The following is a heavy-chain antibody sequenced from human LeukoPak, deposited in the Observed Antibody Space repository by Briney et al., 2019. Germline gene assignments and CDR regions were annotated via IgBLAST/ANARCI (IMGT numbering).Heavy chain of an antibody. CDR2: IYPGDSDT. Sequence: GESLKISCKGSGYSFTSYWIGWVRQMPGKGLEWIGIIYPGDSDTRYSPSLQGQVTISADKSISTAYLQWSRLKASDTAMYYCARHEGRYCSSTSCYRAYYYMDVWDKGTTVTVSS. V-gene: IGHV5-51*01. CDR1: GYSFTSYW. D-gene: IGHD2-2*01. J-gene: IGHJ6*03. CDR3: ARHEGRYCSSTSCYRAYYYMDV.